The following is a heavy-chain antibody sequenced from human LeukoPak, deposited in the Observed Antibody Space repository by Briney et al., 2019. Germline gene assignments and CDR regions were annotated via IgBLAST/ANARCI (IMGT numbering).Heavy chain of an antibody. Sequence: SETLSLACTVSGGSIGSSYSYWGWIRQPPGKGLEWIGNIYYSGSTYYNPSLKSRVTISVDTSKNQFSLKLSSVTAADTAVYYCARRGGGATPSWFDPWGQGTLVTVSS. CDR2: IYYSGST. J-gene: IGHJ5*02. D-gene: IGHD1-26*01. V-gene: IGHV4-39*01. CDR1: GGSIGSSYSY. CDR3: ARRGGGATPSWFDP.